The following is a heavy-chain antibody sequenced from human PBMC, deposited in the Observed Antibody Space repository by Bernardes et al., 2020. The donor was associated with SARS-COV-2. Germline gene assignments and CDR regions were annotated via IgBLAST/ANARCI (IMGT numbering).Heavy chain of an antibody. CDR1: GGTFSSYP. V-gene: IGHV1-69*13. J-gene: IGHJ4*02. CDR3: VRDQVGATKSFDY. CDR2: IIPIFNSG. D-gene: IGHD1-26*01. Sequence: SVKVSCKSSGGTFSSYPFSWVRQAPGQGLEWMGGIIPIFNSGNYAQKFQDRVTITADDATSTLYMEMRSLTIEDTAIYYCVRDQVGATKSFDYWGQGTLVTVSS.